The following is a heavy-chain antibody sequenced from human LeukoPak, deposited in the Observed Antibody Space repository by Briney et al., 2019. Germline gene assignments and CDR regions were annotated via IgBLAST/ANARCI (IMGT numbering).Heavy chain of an antibody. CDR3: AREDSSAWYRSRVDY. D-gene: IGHD6-19*01. Sequence: SETLSLTCTVSGGSITTSSYYWGWIRQPPGKALEWIGSIFYNGNTYYNPSLKSRVTISIDTSKNQFSLKLSSVTAADTAVYYCAREDSSAWYRSRVDYWGQGTLVTVSS. V-gene: IGHV4-39*07. CDR1: GGSITTSSYY. CDR2: IFYNGNT. J-gene: IGHJ4*02.